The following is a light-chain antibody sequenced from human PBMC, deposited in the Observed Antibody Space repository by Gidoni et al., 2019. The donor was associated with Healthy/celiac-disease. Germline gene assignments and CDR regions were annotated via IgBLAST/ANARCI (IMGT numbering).Light chain of an antibody. CDR1: QSVSSN. J-gene: IGKJ4*01. CDR2: GAS. CDR3: QQYNNWPLT. V-gene: IGKV3-15*01. Sequence: EIVMTQSPATLSVSPGERATLSCRASQSVSSNLAWYQQKPGQAPRLLIYGASNRATGIPARFSGSGSGTEFTFTISSLQSEDFAVYYCQQYNNWPLTFGGGTKVEIK.